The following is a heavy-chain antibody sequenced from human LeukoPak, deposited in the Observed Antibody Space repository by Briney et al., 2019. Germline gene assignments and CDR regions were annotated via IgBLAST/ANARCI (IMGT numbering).Heavy chain of an antibody. Sequence: PGGSLRLSCAASGFNFMNYAMSWVRQAPGKGLEWVSVISGGGGTTEYADYVKGRFTISRDNSNNTLYLQMNSVRIEDTAVYYCAKGRRGSSYVHYFDNWGQGTLVTVSS. J-gene: IGHJ4*02. V-gene: IGHV3-23*01. CDR3: AKGRRGSSYVHYFDN. CDR2: ISGGGGTT. CDR1: GFNFMNYA. D-gene: IGHD5-12*01.